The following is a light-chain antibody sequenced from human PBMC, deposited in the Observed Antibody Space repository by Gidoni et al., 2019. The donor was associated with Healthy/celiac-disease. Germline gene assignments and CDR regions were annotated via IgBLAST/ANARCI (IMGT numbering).Light chain of an antibody. CDR2: GAS. CDR3: QQYGSP. V-gene: IGKV3-20*01. Sequence: RLLIYGASSRATGIPDRFSGSGSGTDFTLTISRLEPEDFAVYSCQQYGSPFGPXTKVDIK. J-gene: IGKJ3*01.